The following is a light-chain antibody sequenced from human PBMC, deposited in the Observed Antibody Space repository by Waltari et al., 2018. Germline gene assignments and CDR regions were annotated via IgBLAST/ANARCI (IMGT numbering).Light chain of an antibody. CDR2: KAS. V-gene: IGKV1-5*03. Sequence: DIQMTQSPSTLSASVGDRVTITCRASQSISSRLAWYQQKPGKAPNLLIYKASSLESGVPSRFSGSGAGTEFTLTINSLQPXXXATYYCQQYDSYSTFGQGTKVEIK. CDR3: QQYDSYST. J-gene: IGKJ1*01. CDR1: QSISSR.